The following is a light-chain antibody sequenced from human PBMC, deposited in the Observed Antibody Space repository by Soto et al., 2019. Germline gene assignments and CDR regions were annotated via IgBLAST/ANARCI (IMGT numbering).Light chain of an antibody. CDR1: QSVTSTY. V-gene: IGKV3-20*01. Sequence: EIVLTQSPGTLSLSPGERVTLSCRASQSVTSTYLAWYKQKPGQAPRLLIYDASTRATGIPDRFSGSGTGTDFTLTISRLEPDDFAVYYCQQYGRSPGLLTFGPGTKVDIK. J-gene: IGKJ3*01. CDR3: QQYGRSPGLLT. CDR2: DAS.